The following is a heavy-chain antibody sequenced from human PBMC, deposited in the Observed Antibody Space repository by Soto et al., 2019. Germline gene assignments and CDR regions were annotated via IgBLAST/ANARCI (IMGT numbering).Heavy chain of an antibody. CDR1: GYDFSAYW. CDR2: IYPGDSDV. Sequence: DVQLVQSGAEVKEPGESLRISCKGSGYDFSAYWINWVRQMPGKGLEWMGTIYPGDSDVRYSPSFQGQVTISVDKSINIAYLQWSSLKAADTAIDSCARTDYGSGTFDYWGQGTLVTVSS. D-gene: IGHD3-10*01. V-gene: IGHV5-51*03. J-gene: IGHJ4*02. CDR3: ARTDYGSGTFDY.